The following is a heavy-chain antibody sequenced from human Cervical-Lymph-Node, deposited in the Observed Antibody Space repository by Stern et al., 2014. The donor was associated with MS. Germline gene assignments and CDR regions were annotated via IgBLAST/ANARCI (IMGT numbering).Heavy chain of an antibody. CDR3: ARDSSKGGSNY. CDR1: GFTFSSYG. J-gene: IGHJ4*02. V-gene: IGHV3-33*01. D-gene: IGHD2-2*01. Sequence: VHLVESGGGVVQPGRSLRLACAASGFTFSSYGMHWVRQAPHKGLDWVAVIWYDGSNKYYADSLKGRFTISRDNSKNTLYLQMNSLRAEDTAVYYCARDSSKGGSNYWGQGTLVTVSS. CDR2: IWYDGSNK.